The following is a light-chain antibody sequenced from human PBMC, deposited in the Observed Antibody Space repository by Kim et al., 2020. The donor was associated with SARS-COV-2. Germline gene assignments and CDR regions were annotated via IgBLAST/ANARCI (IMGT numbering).Light chain of an antibody. Sequence: VAPGKTARITCGGNNIGSKSVHWYQQKPGQAPVLVIYYDSDRPSGIPERFSGSNSGNTATLTISRVEAGDEADYYCQVWDSSSARVFGGGTKLTVL. CDR1: NIGSKS. CDR2: YDS. J-gene: IGLJ3*02. CDR3: QVWDSSSARV. V-gene: IGLV3-21*04.